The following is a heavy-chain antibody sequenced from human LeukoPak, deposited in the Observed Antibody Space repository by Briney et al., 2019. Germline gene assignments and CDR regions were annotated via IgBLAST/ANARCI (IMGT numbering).Heavy chain of an antibody. CDR3: AKDQYDILTGSDY. CDR1: GFAFDDYA. Sequence: GRSLRLSCAASGFAFDDYAMHWVRQAPGKGLEWVSGISWNSGSIDYADSVEGRFTISRDNAKNSLYLQMNSLRAEDTALYYCAKDQYDILTGSDYWGQGTLVTVSS. D-gene: IGHD3-9*01. CDR2: ISWNSGSI. J-gene: IGHJ4*02. V-gene: IGHV3-9*01.